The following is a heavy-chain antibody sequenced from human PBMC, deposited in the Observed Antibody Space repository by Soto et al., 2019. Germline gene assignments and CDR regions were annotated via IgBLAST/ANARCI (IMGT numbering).Heavy chain of an antibody. CDR3: GRPFDSSGWLHY. CDR2: SCQGNDDT. CDR1: GYSFTSYF. V-gene: IGHV5-51*01. J-gene: IGHJ4*02. D-gene: IGHD6-19*01. Sequence: GQSLKISCKAPGYSFTSYFICWVRQMAWKGLEWSGISCQGNDDTTHSPSFQGQVTISADLSINTAYMQWTSHKASDTGIYHCGRPFDSSGWLHYWGQGTLV.